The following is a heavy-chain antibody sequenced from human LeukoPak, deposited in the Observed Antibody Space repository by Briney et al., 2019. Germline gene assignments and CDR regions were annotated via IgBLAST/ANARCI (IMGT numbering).Heavy chain of an antibody. CDR1: GYTFTGYY. Sequence: EASVKVSCKASGYTFTGYYMHWVRQAPRQGLEWMGWINPNSGGTNYAQKFQGRVTMTRDTSISTAYMELSRLRSDDTAVYYCARHPRPSGSYLGGVDYWGQGTLVTVSS. V-gene: IGHV1-2*02. J-gene: IGHJ4*02. CDR3: ARHPRPSGSYLGGVDY. CDR2: INPNSGGT. D-gene: IGHD1-26*01.